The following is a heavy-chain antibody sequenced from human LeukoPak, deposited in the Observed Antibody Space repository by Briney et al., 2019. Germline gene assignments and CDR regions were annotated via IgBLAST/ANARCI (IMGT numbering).Heavy chain of an antibody. V-gene: IGHV1-69*06. CDR1: GGTFSSYA. CDR2: IIPIFGTA. Sequence: GASVKVSCKASGGTFSSYAISWVRQAPGQGLEWMGGIIPIFGTANYAQKFQGRVTITADKSTSTAYMELSSLRSEDTAAYYCATAHYGSGMGDAFDIWGQGTMVTVSS. J-gene: IGHJ3*02. CDR3: ATAHYGSGMGDAFDI. D-gene: IGHD3-10*01.